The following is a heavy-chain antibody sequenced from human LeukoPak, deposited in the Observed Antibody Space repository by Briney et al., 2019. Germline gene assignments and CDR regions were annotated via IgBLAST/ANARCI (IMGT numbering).Heavy chain of an antibody. CDR3: ARESGKFYN. J-gene: IGHJ4*02. D-gene: IGHD3-10*01. Sequence: PGGSLRLSCVASGLPIGDYAMHWVRQAPGQGLEWVSLISGDGVSTFFTDSVKGRFTISRDNTKNTLSLEMSSLRTEDTAMYYYARESGKFYNWGQGTLVAVSS. CDR1: GLPIGDYA. V-gene: IGHV3-43*02. CDR2: ISGDGVST.